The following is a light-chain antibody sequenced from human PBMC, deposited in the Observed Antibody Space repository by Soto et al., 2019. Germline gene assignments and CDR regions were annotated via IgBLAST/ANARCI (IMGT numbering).Light chain of an antibody. CDR1: QSISSY. CDR2: AAS. J-gene: IGKJ1*01. V-gene: IGKV1-39*01. CDR3: QQYNSYSWT. Sequence: DIQMTQSPSSLSASVGDRVTITCRASQSISSYLNWYQQKQGKAPKILIYAASSLQSGVPSRFRGSGSGTEFTLTISSLQPDDFATYYCQQYNSYSWTFGQGTKV.